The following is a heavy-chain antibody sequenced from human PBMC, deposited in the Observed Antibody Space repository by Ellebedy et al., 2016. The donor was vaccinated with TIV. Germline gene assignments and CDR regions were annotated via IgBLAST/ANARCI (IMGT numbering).Heavy chain of an antibody. D-gene: IGHD2-2*01. CDR2: IWSDGSNN. V-gene: IGHV3-33*08. CDR3: ARESGYCTSTCCRGDAFDI. Sequence: GESLKISCAASGFTFSSSGMHCVRQAPGKGLEWVAVIWSDGSNNYYADSVKGRFTISRDNSKNTLYLKMNSLRAEDTAVYYCARESGYCTSTCCRGDAFDIWGQGTMVTVSS. J-gene: IGHJ3*02. CDR1: GFTFSSSG.